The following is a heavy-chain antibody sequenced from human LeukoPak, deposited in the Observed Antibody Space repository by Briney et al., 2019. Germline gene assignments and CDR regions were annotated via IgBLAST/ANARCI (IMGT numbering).Heavy chain of an antibody. V-gene: IGHV1-2*02. CDR3: ARIMSRVQYYGSGSYYKLPHDAFDI. CDR2: INPNSGGT. CDR1: GYTFTGYY. Sequence: ASVKVSCKSSGYTFTGYYMHWVRQAPGQGLELMGWINPNSGGTNYSQKFQGRVTMTRDTSISTAYLELSRLRCDDTTVYYCARIMSRVQYYGSGSYYKLPHDAFDIWGQGTMVTVSS. D-gene: IGHD3-10*01. J-gene: IGHJ3*02.